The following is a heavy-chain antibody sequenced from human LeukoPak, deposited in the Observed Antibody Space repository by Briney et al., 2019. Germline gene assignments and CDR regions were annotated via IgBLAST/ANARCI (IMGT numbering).Heavy chain of an antibody. V-gene: IGHV4-38-2*01. D-gene: IGHD3-16*01. CDR2: IYHSGST. Sequence: KPSETLSLTCAVSGYSISSGYYWGRVRHPPGKGLEWVGNIYHSGSTYYNPSLKSRVTISVDTYKNQFSLKLSSVTAADTAVYYCAQQSLRSPDYWGQGTLVTVSS. J-gene: IGHJ4*02. CDR3: AQQSLRSPDY. CDR1: GYSISSGYY.